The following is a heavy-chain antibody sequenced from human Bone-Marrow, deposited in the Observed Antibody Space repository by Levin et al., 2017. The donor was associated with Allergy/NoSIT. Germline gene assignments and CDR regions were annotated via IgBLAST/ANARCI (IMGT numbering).Heavy chain of an antibody. Sequence: KSSETLSLTCSVSGGSISPHYWSWIRQPPGKGLEWIGSIFYSGSTSYNPSLKSRVTMSVDRSKNQFSLKLTSVTAADTAVYYCARSGTSEYTYGGGWFGPWGQGIQVTVSS. V-gene: IGHV4-59*11. D-gene: IGHD5-18*01. CDR3: ARSGTSEYTYGGGWFGP. J-gene: IGHJ5*02. CDR2: IFYSGST. CDR1: GGSISPHY.